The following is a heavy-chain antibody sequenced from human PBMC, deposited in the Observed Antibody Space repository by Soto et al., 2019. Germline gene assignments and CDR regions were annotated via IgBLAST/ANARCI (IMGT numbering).Heavy chain of an antibody. V-gene: IGHV4-39*01. Sequence: SETLSLRCTVVCGYIRSSSFHWGLTRQPPGKRLEWIWSIYYSGSTYYNPSLKSRVTISVDTSKNQFSLKLSSVTAADTAVYYCARLDGSLAAAKQSLYYYYYGMVVCGQGTTVTVSS. CDR2: IYYSGST. J-gene: IGHJ6*02. D-gene: IGHD6-13*01. CDR1: CGYIRSSSFH. CDR3: ARLDGSLAAAKQSLYYYYYGMVV.